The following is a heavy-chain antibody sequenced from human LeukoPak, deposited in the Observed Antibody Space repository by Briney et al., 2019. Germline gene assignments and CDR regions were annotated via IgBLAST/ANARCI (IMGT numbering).Heavy chain of an antibody. D-gene: IGHD1-26*01. J-gene: IGHJ6*03. Sequence: ASVKISCKVSGYTFTGYYMHWVRQAPGQGLEWMGWINPNSGGTNYAQKFQGRVTMTRDTSISTAYMELSRLRSDDTAVYYCARGADTNYYYYYYMDVWGKGTTVTVSS. CDR2: INPNSGGT. CDR1: GYTFTGYY. CDR3: ARGADTNYYYYYYMDV. V-gene: IGHV1-2*02.